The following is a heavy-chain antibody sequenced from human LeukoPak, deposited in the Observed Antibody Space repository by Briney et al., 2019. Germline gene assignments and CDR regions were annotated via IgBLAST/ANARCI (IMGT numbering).Heavy chain of an antibody. CDR3: ARGQGVATIRPRYFDY. V-gene: IGHV4-34*01. J-gene: IGHJ4*02. CDR1: GGSFSGCY. CDR2: INHSGST. D-gene: IGHD5-12*01. Sequence: SETLSLTCAVYGGSFSGCYWSWIRQPPGKGLEWIGEINHSGSTNYNPSLKSRVTISVDTSKNQFSLKLSSVTAADTAVYYCARGQGVATIRPRYFDYWGQGTLVTVSS.